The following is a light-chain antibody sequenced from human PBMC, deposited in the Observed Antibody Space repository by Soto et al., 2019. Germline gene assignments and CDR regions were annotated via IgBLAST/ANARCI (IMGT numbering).Light chain of an antibody. CDR3: QQYKDWPPYT. V-gene: IGKV3-15*01. CDR2: GAS. J-gene: IGKJ2*01. CDR1: QRISSN. Sequence: EILMTQSQATLSFSPGERATLSCRASQRISSNVAWYQQKPGQAPRLLIYGASTRATGVPARFSGGGSVTEFTLTISSLQSEDFAVYFCQQYKDWPPYTFGQGTKLEIK.